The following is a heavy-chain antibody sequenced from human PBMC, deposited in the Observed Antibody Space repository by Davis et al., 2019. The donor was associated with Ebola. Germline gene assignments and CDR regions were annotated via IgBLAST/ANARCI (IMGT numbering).Heavy chain of an antibody. CDR1: GGSISSHY. J-gene: IGHJ4*02. CDR3: ARLLKSSGYYYLDY. D-gene: IGHD3-22*01. CDR2: IYYSGST. Sequence: PSETLSLTCTVSGGSISSHYWGWIRQPPGKGLEWIGSIYYSGSTYYNPSLKSRVTISVDTSKNQFSLKLSSVTAADTAVYYCARLLKSSGYYYLDYWGQGTLVTVSS. V-gene: IGHV4-39*01.